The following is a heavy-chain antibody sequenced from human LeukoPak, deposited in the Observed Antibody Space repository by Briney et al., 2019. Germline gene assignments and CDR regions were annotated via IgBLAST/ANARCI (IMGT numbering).Heavy chain of an antibody. V-gene: IGHV1-46*01. D-gene: IGHD5-18*01. J-gene: IGHJ5*02. Sequence: ASVKVSCKASGYTFTNYYMHWVRQAPGQGLEWMGIINPSGGSTSYAQKFQGRVTMSRDPSTSTVYMELSSLRSEDTAVYYCARSRWGYRYGYGRFDPWGQGTLVTVSS. CDR1: GYTFTNYY. CDR3: ARSRWGYRYGYGRFDP. CDR2: INPSGGST.